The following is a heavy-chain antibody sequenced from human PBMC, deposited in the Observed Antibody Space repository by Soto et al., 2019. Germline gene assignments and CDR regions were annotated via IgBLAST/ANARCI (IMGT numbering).Heavy chain of an antibody. CDR3: ARGASTRYYGSSGYYKGPLEY. CDR1: GGTFNIYS. CDR2: IIPLFGTA. J-gene: IGHJ4*02. V-gene: IGHV1-69*01. Sequence: QVQLVQSGADVKKPGSSVKVSCKASGGTFNIYSISWVRQAPGQGLERMGGIIPLFGTAYYAQEFKGRVTITADEFTSTAYMELSSLRSEDTAVYFCARGASTRYYGSSGYYKGPLEYWCQGTLVTVSS. D-gene: IGHD3-22*01.